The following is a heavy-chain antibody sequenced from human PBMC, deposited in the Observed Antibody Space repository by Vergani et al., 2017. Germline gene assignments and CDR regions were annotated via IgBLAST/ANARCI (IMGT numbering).Heavy chain of an antibody. D-gene: IGHD2-15*01. V-gene: IGHV3-15*01. Sequence: EVQLVESGGGLVKPGGSLRLSCAASGFTFSNAWMSWVRQAPGKGLEWVGRIKSKTDGGTTDYAAPVKGRFTISRDDSKNTLYLQMNSLKTEDTAVYYCTTGYCSGGSCYFPRTKTFDYWGQGTLVTVSS. J-gene: IGHJ4*02. CDR2: IKSKTDGGTT. CDR1: GFTFSNAW. CDR3: TTGYCSGGSCYFPRTKTFDY.